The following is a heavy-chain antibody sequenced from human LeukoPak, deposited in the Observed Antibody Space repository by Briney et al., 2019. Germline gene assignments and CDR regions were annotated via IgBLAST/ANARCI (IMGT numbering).Heavy chain of an antibody. CDR2: IYYSGST. V-gene: IGHV4-59*08. Sequence: RASETLSLTCTVSGGSISSYYWSWIRQPPGKGLEWIGYIYYSGSTNYNPSLKSRVSISVDTSKNQFSLKLTSVTAADTAVYYCARHQGSGRKHYYGMDVWGQGTTVTVSS. CDR1: GGSISSYY. J-gene: IGHJ6*02. D-gene: IGHD1-26*01. CDR3: ARHQGSGRKHYYGMDV.